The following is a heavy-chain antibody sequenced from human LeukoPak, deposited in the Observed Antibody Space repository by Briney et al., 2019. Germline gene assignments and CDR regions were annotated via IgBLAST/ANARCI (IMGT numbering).Heavy chain of an antibody. CDR2: INPNSGGT. CDR1: GYTFTGYY. J-gene: IGHJ4*02. V-gene: IGHV1-2*02. CDR3: AREVTGYYDSSGPFDY. D-gene: IGHD3-22*01. Sequence: ASVKVSCKASGYTFTGYYMHWVRQAPGQGLEWMGWINPNSGGTNYAQKFQGRVTMTRNTSIGTAYMELSSLRSEDTAVYYCAREVTGYYDSSGPFDYWGQGTLVTVSS.